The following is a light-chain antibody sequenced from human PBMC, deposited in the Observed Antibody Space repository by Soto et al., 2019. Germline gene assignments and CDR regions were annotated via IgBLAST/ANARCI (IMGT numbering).Light chain of an antibody. CDR2: GAS. Sequence: DIQMTQHTPTLSASVGDRVTITCRASQSISAWLAWYQQKPGKAPKLLIYGASILESGVPSRFIAFGSGTEFTLTINSLQPDDFATYYCQQYSTYPFTFGPGTKVDI. V-gene: IGKV1-5*01. J-gene: IGKJ3*01. CDR1: QSISAW. CDR3: QQYSTYPFT.